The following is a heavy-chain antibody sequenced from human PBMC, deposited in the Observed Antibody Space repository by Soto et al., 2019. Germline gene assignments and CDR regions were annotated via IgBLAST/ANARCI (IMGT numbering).Heavy chain of an antibody. D-gene: IGHD2-8*02. CDR3: ARGLTGYYYYGMDV. CDR2: IIPIFGTA. J-gene: IGHJ6*02. Sequence: ASVKVSCKASGGTFSSYAISWVRQAPGQGLEWMGGIIPIFGTANYAQKFQGRVTITADESTSTAYMELSSLRSEDTAVYYCARGLTGYYYYGMDVWGRGTTVTVSS. CDR1: GGTFSSYA. V-gene: IGHV1-69*13.